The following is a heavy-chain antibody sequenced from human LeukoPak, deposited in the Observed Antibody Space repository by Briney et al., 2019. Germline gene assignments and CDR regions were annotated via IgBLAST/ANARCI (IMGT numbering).Heavy chain of an antibody. J-gene: IGHJ6*02. CDR1: GYTFTGYY. Sequence: ASVKVSCKASGYTFTGYYMHWVRQAPGQGLEWMGWINPNSGGTNYAQKFQGRVTMTRDTSISTAYMELRSLRSDDTAVYYCARDHCSGGSCYHYYYYYGMDVWGQGTTVTVSS. D-gene: IGHD2-15*01. CDR2: INPNSGGT. V-gene: IGHV1-2*02. CDR3: ARDHCSGGSCYHYYYYYGMDV.